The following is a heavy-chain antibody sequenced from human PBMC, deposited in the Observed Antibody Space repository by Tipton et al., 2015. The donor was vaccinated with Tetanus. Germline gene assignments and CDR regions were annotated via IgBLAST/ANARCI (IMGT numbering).Heavy chain of an antibody. D-gene: IGHD6-19*01. CDR2: INNSGGNK. J-gene: IGHJ4*02. Sequence: SLRLSCTASGFPFSNYAMSWVRQAPGKGLEWVAGINNSGGNKYFADSVKGRFTISRDNSKNTVYLQMNSLRVEDTAVYYCVRDGGSSGWLAYWGQGTLVTVSS. CDR1: GFPFSNYA. V-gene: IGHV3-23*01. CDR3: VRDGGSSGWLAY.